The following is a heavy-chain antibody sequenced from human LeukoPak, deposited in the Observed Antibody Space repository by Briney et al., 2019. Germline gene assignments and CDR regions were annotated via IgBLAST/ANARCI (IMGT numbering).Heavy chain of an antibody. Sequence: ASVKVSCKASGYTFTGYYMHWVRQAPGQGLEWMGWINPNSGGTNYAQKFQGRVTMTRDTSISTAYMELSRLRSDDTAVYYCARPSKSYYYGSGSSLDYWGQGTLVTVSS. CDR3: ARPSKSYYYGSGSSLDY. CDR2: INPNSGGT. CDR1: GYTFTGYY. D-gene: IGHD3-10*01. J-gene: IGHJ4*02. V-gene: IGHV1-2*02.